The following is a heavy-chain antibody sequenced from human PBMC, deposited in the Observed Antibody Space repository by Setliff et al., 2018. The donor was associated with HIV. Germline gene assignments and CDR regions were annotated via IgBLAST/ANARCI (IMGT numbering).Heavy chain of an antibody. V-gene: IGHV3-20*04. CDR3: ARVAGLGVAGTFPS. J-gene: IGHJ4*02. CDR1: GFSLDDYG. CDR2: INWSGGIT. Sequence: GGSLRLSCAASGFSLDDYGMSWVRQAPGKGLEWVSGINWSGGITDYADSVKGRFTISRDNANNSLYLQMNSLRADDTALYFCARVAGLGVAGTFPSWGQGALVTVSS. D-gene: IGHD6-19*01.